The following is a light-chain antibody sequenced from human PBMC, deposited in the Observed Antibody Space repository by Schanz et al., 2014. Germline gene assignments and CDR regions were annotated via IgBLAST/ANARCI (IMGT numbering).Light chain of an antibody. CDR2: GVT. Sequence: QSALTQPASVSGSPGQSITISCTGTGSDVGGYNYVSWYQQHPGKAPKLIIYGVTNRPSGVSTRFSGSKSGNTASLTVSGLQAEDEADYYCSSYAGSNNLVFGGGTKLTVL. CDR1: GSDVGGYNY. J-gene: IGLJ3*02. CDR3: SSYAGSNNLV. V-gene: IGLV2-14*03.